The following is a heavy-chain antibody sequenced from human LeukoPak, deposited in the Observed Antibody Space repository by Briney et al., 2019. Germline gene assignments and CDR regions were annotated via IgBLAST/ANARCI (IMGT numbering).Heavy chain of an antibody. CDR3: ARSRISGWSEFEY. CDR1: GFTFNSYN. Sequence: GGSQRLSCAASGFTFNSYNMNGVRQAPGKGLEWVSSISSSGSYIYHADSVKGRFTISRDNAKNSLYLQMNSLRAEDTAVYYCARSRISGWSEFEYWGQGTLVTVSS. V-gene: IGHV3-21*01. CDR2: ISSSGSYI. D-gene: IGHD6-19*01. J-gene: IGHJ4*02.